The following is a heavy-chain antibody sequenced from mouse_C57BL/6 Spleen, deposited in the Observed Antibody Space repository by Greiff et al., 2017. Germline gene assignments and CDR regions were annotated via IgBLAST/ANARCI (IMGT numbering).Heavy chain of an antibody. CDR1: GFTFSDYG. J-gene: IGHJ3*01. CDR2: ISSGSSTI. D-gene: IGHD2-2*01. Sequence: EVPLVVSGGGLVKPGGSLKLSCAASGFTFSDYGMHWVRQAPEKGLEWVAYISSGSSTIYYADTVKGRFTISRDNAKNTLFLQMTSLRSEDTAMYYCAGRGYDSWFAYWGQGTLVTVSA. CDR3: AGRGYDSWFAY. V-gene: IGHV5-17*01.